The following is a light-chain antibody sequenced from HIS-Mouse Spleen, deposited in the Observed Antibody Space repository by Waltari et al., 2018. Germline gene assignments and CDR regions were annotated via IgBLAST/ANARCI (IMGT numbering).Light chain of an antibody. CDR3: QQRSNWPLT. CDR1: QSVSSY. V-gene: IGKV3-11*01. Sequence: ELVLTQSPANLSLSPGERATLSCRPSQSVSSYLAWYQQKPGQAPRPLIYDASNRATGIPARFSGSGSGTDFTLTISSLEPEDFAVYYCQQRSNWPLTFGGGTKVEIK. J-gene: IGKJ4*01. CDR2: DAS.